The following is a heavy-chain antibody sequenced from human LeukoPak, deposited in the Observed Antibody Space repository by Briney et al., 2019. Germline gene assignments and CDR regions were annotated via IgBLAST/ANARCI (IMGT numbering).Heavy chain of an antibody. CDR2: IIPIFGTA. J-gene: IGHJ4*02. D-gene: IGHD2-21*02. V-gene: IGHV1-69*05. Sequence: GASVKVSCKASGYTFTSYGISWVRQAPGQGLEWMGGIIPIFGTANYAQKFQGRVTITTDESTSTAYMELSSLRSEDTAVYYCARRPAYCGGDCYSVGFDYWGQGTLVTVSS. CDR1: GYTFTSYG. CDR3: ARRPAYCGGDCYSVGFDY.